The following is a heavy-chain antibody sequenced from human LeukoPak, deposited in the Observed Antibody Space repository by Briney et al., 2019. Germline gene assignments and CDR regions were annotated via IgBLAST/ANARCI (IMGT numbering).Heavy chain of an antibody. D-gene: IGHD4-17*01. CDR3: ARGGSKNTVTTWFDP. J-gene: IGHJ5*02. CDR2: INPNSGGT. V-gene: IGHV1-2*02. CDR1: GYTFTGYY. Sequence: GASVKVSCKASGYTFTGYYMHWVRQAPGQGLEWMGWINPNSGGTNYAQKFQGRVTMTRDTSISTAYMELSRLRSDDTAVYYCARGGSKNTVTTWFDPWGQGTLVTVSS.